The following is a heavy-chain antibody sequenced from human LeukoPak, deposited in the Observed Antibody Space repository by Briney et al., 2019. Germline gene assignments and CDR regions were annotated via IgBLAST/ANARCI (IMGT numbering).Heavy chain of an antibody. J-gene: IGHJ4*02. Sequence: SQTLSLTCTVSGGSISSSSYYWGWIRQPPGKGLEWIGSIYYSGSTYYNPSLKSRVTISVDTSKNQFSLRLTSVTAADTAVYYCARQTGSGLFILPGGQGTLVTVSS. CDR3: ARQTGSGLFILP. V-gene: IGHV4-39*01. CDR1: GGSISSSSYY. CDR2: IYYSGST. D-gene: IGHD3/OR15-3a*01.